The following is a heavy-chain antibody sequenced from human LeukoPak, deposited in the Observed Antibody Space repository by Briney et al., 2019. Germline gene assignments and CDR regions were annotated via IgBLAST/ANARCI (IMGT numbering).Heavy chain of an antibody. CDR3: ARLASGSYGPLTPFDY. V-gene: IGHV4-34*01. CDR2: INHSGAT. Sequence: SETLSLTCAVYGGSFSDYYWTWIRQPPGKGLEWIGEINHSGATNYNPSLKSRVTISLDTSKSQFSLRLSSVTAADTAVYYSARLASGSYGPLTPFDYWGQGTLVTVSS. CDR1: GGSFSDYY. D-gene: IGHD1-26*01. J-gene: IGHJ4*02.